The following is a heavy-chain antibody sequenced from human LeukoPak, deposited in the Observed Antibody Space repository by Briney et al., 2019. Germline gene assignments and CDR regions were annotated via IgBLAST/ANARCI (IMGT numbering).Heavy chain of an antibody. V-gene: IGHV4-34*01. CDR2: INHSGST. Sequence: PSETLSLTCAVYGGSFSGYYWSWIRQPPGKGLEWIGEINHSGSTNYNPSLKSRVTISVDTSKNQFSLKLSSVTAADTAVYYCARALSSSLGAWGQGTTVTVSS. J-gene: IGHJ6*02. CDR3: ARALSSSLGA. CDR1: GGSFSGYY. D-gene: IGHD6-13*01.